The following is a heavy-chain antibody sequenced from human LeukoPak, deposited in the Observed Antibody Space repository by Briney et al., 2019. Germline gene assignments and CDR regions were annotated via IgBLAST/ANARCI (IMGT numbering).Heavy chain of an antibody. Sequence: SETLSLTCTVSGGSISSSSYYWGWIRQPPGKGLEWIGSIYYSGSTYYNPSLESRVTISVDTSKNQFSLKLSSVTAADTAVYYCASERIPSPIAVADNWFDPWGQGTLVTVSS. CDR2: IYYSGST. J-gene: IGHJ5*02. V-gene: IGHV4-39*07. D-gene: IGHD6-19*01. CDR1: GGSISSSSYY. CDR3: ASERIPSPIAVADNWFDP.